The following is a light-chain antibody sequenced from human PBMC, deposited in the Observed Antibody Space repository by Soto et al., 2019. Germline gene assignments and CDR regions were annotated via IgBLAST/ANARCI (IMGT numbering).Light chain of an antibody. J-gene: IGKJ1*01. CDR3: QQYYSTPQT. CDR1: QSVLYSSNNKNY. V-gene: IGKV4-1*01. Sequence: DIVMTQSQNSLVVSTSERATINCKSSQSVLYSSNNKNYLAWYQQKPGQPPKLLIYWASTRESGVPDRFSGSGSGTDFTLTISSLQAEDVAVYYCQQYYSTPQTFGQGAKVDI. CDR2: WAS.